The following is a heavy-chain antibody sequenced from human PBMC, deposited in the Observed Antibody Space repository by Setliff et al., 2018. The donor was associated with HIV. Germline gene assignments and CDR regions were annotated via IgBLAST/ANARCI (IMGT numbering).Heavy chain of an antibody. Sequence: GASVKVSCKASGYTFTSYAINWVRQAPGQGLEWMGGIIATVGATSYSQNFQDRFTVTTDESTGTTYMELSSLRSEDTAVYYCARGGVAGGYFDSWGQGTLVTVSS. D-gene: IGHD3-10*01. CDR3: ARGGVAGGYFDS. V-gene: IGHV1-69*05. CDR1: GYTFTSYA. CDR2: IIATVGAT. J-gene: IGHJ4*02.